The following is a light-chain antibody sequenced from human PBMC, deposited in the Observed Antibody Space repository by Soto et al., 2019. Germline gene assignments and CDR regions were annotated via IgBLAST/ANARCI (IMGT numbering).Light chain of an antibody. CDR1: QSISSY. J-gene: IGKJ3*01. V-gene: IGKV1-39*01. CDR2: AAS. Sequence: DIQMTQKPSSLSASVGDRVTITCRASQSISSYLNWYQQKPGKAPKLLIYAASSLQSGVPSRFSGSGSGTDFTLTISSLQPEDFATYYCQQSYSTPFTFGPRTKADI. CDR3: QQSYSTPFT.